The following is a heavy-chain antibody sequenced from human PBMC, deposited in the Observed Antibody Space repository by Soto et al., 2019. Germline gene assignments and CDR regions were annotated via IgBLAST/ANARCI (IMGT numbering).Heavy chain of an antibody. Sequence: QVQLVQSGAEVKKPGASVKVSCKASGYTFTSYDINWVRQATGQGLEWMGWMNPNSGNTGYAQTFQGKATATRNTSISTAYMELSSLRSEDTAVSYCARGRSTRAYLPVTSVGVDYWGQGTLVTVSS. J-gene: IGHJ4*02. CDR2: MNPNSGNT. CDR1: GYTFTSYD. D-gene: IGHD4-17*01. V-gene: IGHV1-8*01. CDR3: ARGRSTRAYLPVTSVGVDY.